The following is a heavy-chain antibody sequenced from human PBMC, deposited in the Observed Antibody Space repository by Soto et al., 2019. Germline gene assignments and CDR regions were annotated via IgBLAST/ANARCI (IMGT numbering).Heavy chain of an antibody. Sequence: QVQLQQWGAGLLKPSETLSLTCAVYGGSFSGYYWSWIRQPPGKGLEWIGEINHSGSTNYNPSLKSRVTISVVTSKNQFSLKLSSVTAADTVVYYCARGLGRSWGQGTLVTVSS. CDR2: INHSGST. CDR1: GGSFSGYY. D-gene: IGHD4-17*01. V-gene: IGHV4-34*01. CDR3: ARGLGRS. J-gene: IGHJ5*02.